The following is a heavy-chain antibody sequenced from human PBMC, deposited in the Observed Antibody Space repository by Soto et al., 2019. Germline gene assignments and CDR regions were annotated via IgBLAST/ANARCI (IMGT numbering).Heavy chain of an antibody. D-gene: IGHD2-2*02. J-gene: IGHJ6*02. CDR3: ARQPMDGCSSTSCYTNYYYYYGMDV. CDR2: IDPSDSYT. V-gene: IGHV5-10-1*01. CDR1: GYSFTSYW. Sequence: PGESLKISCKGSGYSFTSYWISWVRQMPGKGLEWMGRIDPSDSYTNYSPSFQGHVTISADKSISTAYLQWSSLKASDTAMYYCARQPMDGCSSTSCYTNYYYYYGMDVWGQGTTVTVSS.